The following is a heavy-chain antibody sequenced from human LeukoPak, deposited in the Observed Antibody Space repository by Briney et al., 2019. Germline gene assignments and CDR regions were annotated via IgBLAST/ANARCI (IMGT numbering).Heavy chain of an antibody. CDR2: ISYDGSNK. CDR3: AKDGSGSYYNYFDY. V-gene: IGHV3-30*04. CDR1: GFTFSSYA. D-gene: IGHD3-10*01. J-gene: IGHJ4*02. Sequence: GGSLRLSCAASGFTFSSYAMHWVRQAPGKGLEWVAVISYDGSNKYYADSVKGRFTISRDNSKNTLYLQMNSLRAEDTAVYYCAKDGSGSYYNYFDYWGQGTLVTVSS.